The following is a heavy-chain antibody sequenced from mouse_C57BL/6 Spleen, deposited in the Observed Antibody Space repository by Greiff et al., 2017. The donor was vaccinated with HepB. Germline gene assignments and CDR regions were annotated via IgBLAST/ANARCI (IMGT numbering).Heavy chain of an antibody. J-gene: IGHJ3*01. CDR1: GYSITSGYY. Sequence: DVKLQESGPGLVKPSQSLSLTCSVTGYSITSGYYWNWIRQFPGNKLEWMGYISYDGSNNYNPSLKNRISITRDTSKNQFFLKLNSVTTEDTATYYCARVYSNSFAYWGQGTLVTVSA. CDR3: ARVYSNSFAY. D-gene: IGHD2-5*01. CDR2: ISYDGSN. V-gene: IGHV3-6*01.